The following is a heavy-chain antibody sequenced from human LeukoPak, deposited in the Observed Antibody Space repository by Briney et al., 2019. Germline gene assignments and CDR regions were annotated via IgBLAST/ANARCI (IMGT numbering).Heavy chain of an antibody. CDR1: GFTFSSYS. CDR3: AKVVYSSSPGDY. D-gene: IGHD6-6*01. CDR2: ISGSGGST. V-gene: IGHV3-23*01. J-gene: IGHJ4*02. Sequence: SGGSLRLSCAASGFTFSSYSMNWVRQAPGKGLEWVSAISGSGGSTYYADSVKGRFTISRDNSKNTLYLQMNSLRAEDTAVYYCAKVVYSSSPGDYWGQGTLVTVSS.